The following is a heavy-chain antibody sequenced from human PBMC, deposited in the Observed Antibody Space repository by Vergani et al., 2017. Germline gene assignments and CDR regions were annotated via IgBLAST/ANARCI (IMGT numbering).Heavy chain of an antibody. V-gene: IGHV4-38-2*01. CDR2: VFHSGSA. CDR1: GYSITSGYY. J-gene: IGHJ2*01. Sequence: QVQLLESGPGLLKPSETLALTCSVSGYSITSGYYWGWIRQPPGKGLEWIATVFHSGSAYYNPSLRRRVTISVETSKNQFSLRLTTLTAADTAVYYCARSQGDYWYFDLWGPGSLVTVSS. CDR3: ARSQGDYWYFDL. D-gene: IGHD2-21*01.